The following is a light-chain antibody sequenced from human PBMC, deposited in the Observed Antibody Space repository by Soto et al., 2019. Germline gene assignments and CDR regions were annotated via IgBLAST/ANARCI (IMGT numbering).Light chain of an antibody. CDR2: LGS. V-gene: IGKV2-28*01. CDR1: QSLLHYNGYNY. J-gene: IGKJ2*01. Sequence: IVMTQSPVSLPVTPGEPASISCRSSQSLLHYNGYNYLDWYLQKPGQSPQLLIYLGSNRASGVPDRFSGSGSGTEFTLQINRVEAEDVGVYYCMQAVQAPLTFGQGTKLEIK. CDR3: MQAVQAPLT.